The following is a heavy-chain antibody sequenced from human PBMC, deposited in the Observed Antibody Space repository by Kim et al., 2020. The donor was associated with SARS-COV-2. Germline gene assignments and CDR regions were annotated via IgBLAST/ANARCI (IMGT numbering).Heavy chain of an antibody. D-gene: IGHD3-10*01. CDR1: GFTFSSYG. Sequence: GGSLRLSCAASGFTFSSYGMHWVRQAPGKGLEWVAVIWDDGSNKYYADSVKGRFTIARDNSKNTLYLQMNSLRAEDTAVYYCAKDLDITMVRGVAVDVWGQGTTVTVSS. CDR3: AKDLDITMVRGVAVDV. V-gene: IGHV3-33*06. J-gene: IGHJ6*02. CDR2: IWDDGSNK.